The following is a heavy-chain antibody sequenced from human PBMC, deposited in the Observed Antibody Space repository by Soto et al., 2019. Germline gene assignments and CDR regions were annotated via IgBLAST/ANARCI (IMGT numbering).Heavy chain of an antibody. V-gene: IGHV3-11*01. CDR1: GFIFSDYY. D-gene: IGHD1-20*01. CDR3: ARDFDADSITDFDY. Sequence: QVKLVESGGGLVKPGGSLRLSCATSGFIFSDYYMHCISQAPGKGLEWSSDISGNGRIIQYADSAKGRFTSSRDNAQNSLYIQMNSLRAEDTALYFCARDFDADSITDFDYWGQGTLCTFSS. J-gene: IGHJ4*02. CDR2: ISGNGRII.